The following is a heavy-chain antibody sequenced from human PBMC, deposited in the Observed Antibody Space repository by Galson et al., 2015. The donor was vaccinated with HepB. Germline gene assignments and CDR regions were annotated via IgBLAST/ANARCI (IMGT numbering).Heavy chain of an antibody. CDR2: ICPDGSNT. Sequence: SLRLSCAASGFTFSSYAMHWVRQAPGQGLEWVAVICPDGSNTYYAESVKGRFTISRDNSKNTLYLQMNSLRAEDTAVYYCAKVMGPTASRGKEYYYYGMDVWGQGTTVTVSS. V-gene: IGHV3-33*06. J-gene: IGHJ6*02. CDR1: GFTFSSYA. D-gene: IGHD1-26*01. CDR3: AKVMGPTASRGKEYYYYGMDV.